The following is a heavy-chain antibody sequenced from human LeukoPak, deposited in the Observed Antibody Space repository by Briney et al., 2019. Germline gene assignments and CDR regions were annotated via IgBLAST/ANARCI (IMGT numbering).Heavy chain of an antibody. D-gene: IGHD2/OR15-2a*01. CDR2: IKDRGGT. J-gene: IGHJ4*02. V-gene: IGHV3-15*01. CDR3: TTVSHFYL. CDR1: GFTFSEAW. Sequence: GGSLRLSCSASGFTFSEAWLRWLRQAPGEGLEWVGRIKDRGGTDYAVPVEGRFTISRDDSKAILYLQMNSLKTEDTAIYYCTTVSHFYLGGQGTLVTVSS.